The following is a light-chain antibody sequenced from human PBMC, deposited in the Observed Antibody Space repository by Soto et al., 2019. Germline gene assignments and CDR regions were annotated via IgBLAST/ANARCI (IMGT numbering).Light chain of an antibody. CDR3: QQLDSYPFT. J-gene: IGKJ4*01. CDR2: AAS. Sequence: DIQLTQSPSFLSASVGDRVTITCRAGQGISNYLAWYQQKPGKAPKLLIYAASTLQSGVPSRFSGSRSGTEVTLTISSLQPEDFATYSCQQLDSYPFTFGGGTKVEIK. V-gene: IGKV1-9*01. CDR1: QGISNY.